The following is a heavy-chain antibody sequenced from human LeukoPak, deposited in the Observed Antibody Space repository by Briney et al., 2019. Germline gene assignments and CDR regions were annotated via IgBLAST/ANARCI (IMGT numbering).Heavy chain of an antibody. V-gene: IGHV4-59*01. Sequence: SETLSLTCTVSGSSISSYYWSWIRQPPGKGLEWIGYIYYSGSTNYNPSLKSRVTIPVDTSKNQFSLKLSSVTAADTAVYYCARVSPDNYYDSSGYYYGFDYWGQGTLVTVSS. J-gene: IGHJ4*02. CDR1: GSSISSYY. CDR3: ARVSPDNYYDSSGYYYGFDY. CDR2: IYYSGST. D-gene: IGHD3-22*01.